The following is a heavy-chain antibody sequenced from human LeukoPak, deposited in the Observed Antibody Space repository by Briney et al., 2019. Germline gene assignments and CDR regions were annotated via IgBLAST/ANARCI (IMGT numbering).Heavy chain of an antibody. CDR2: IHSSGNT. D-gene: IGHD1-26*01. CDR3: ARYDGSPANYLEY. J-gene: IGHJ4*02. CDR1: HGSISGYY. V-gene: IGHV4-4*08. Sequence: SETLSLTCTVSHGSISGYYWGWIRQPVEKGLEWIGYIHSSGNTKYNPSLKSRVTIFVDMSKNQFSLKLNSVTAADMAVYYCARYDGSPANYLEYWGQGILVTVFS.